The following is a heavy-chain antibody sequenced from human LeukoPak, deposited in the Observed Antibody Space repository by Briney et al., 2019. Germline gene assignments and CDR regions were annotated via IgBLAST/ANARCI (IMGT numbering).Heavy chain of an antibody. Sequence: TGGSLRLSCAASGFTFSDYAMNWVRQAPGKGLEWVSTISGGGGSTYYADSVRGRFTISRDNSKNTLYLQMNSLRAEDTAMYYCARDVDYYGSGSYLGHYFDYWGQGTLVTVSS. D-gene: IGHD3-10*01. CDR2: ISGGGGST. CDR1: GFTFSDYA. V-gene: IGHV3-23*01. J-gene: IGHJ4*02. CDR3: ARDVDYYGSGSYLGHYFDY.